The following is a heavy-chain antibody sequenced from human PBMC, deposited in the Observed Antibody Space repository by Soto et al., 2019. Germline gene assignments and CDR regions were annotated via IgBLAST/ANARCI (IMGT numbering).Heavy chain of an antibody. CDR3: AANVITGTYTYGMDV. Sequence: ASVKVSCKASGFTFTSSAVQWVRQARGQRLEWIGWIVVGSGNTNYAQKFQERVTITRDMSTSTAYMELSSLRSEDTAVYYCAANVITGTYTYGMDVWGQGPTVPVSS. J-gene: IGHJ6*02. V-gene: IGHV1-58*01. D-gene: IGHD1-20*01. CDR1: GFTFTSSA. CDR2: IVVGSGNT.